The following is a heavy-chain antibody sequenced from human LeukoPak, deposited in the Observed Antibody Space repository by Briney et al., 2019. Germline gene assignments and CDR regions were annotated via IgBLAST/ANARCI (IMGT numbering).Heavy chain of an antibody. CDR1: GGSISGYY. CDR3: ARGGPSSVGD. D-gene: IGHD1-26*01. V-gene: IGHV4-59*01. CDR2: IYYSGST. J-gene: IGHJ4*02. Sequence: SETLSLTCTVSGGSISGYYWSWIRQPPGKGLEWIGYIYYSGSTNYNPSLKSRVTISVDTSKNQFSLKLSSVTAADTAVYYCARGGPSSVGDWGQGTLVTVSS.